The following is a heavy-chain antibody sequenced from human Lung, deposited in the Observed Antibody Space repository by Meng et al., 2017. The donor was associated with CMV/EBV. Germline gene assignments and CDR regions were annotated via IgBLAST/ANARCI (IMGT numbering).Heavy chain of an antibody. D-gene: IGHD3-3*01. Sequence: SXXVSXKASGGPFSNYAVSWVRQAPGQGLEWIGGIIPMLEITNYAQKFQGRVTITAVKSTGTAFMELSSLRSDDTAVYYCARGGFWLSHYSWFEPWGQGTXVTVSS. CDR3: ARGGFWLSHYSWFEP. CDR1: GGPFSNYA. V-gene: IGHV1-69*10. J-gene: IGHJ5*02. CDR2: IIPMLEIT.